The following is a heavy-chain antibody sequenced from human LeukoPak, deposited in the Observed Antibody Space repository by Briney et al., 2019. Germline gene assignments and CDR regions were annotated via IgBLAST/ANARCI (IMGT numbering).Heavy chain of an antibody. CDR3: AKQRYGGEDY. V-gene: IGHV3-7*01. Sequence: GGSLRLSCAVSGFTFSNYWMSWVRQAPGKGLEWVANIKQDGSEKYYADSVKGRFATSRDNTKNSLYLQMNSLRAEDTAVYYCAKQRYGGEDYWGQGTLVTVSS. CDR1: GFTFSNYW. J-gene: IGHJ4*02. D-gene: IGHD3-16*01. CDR2: IKQDGSEK.